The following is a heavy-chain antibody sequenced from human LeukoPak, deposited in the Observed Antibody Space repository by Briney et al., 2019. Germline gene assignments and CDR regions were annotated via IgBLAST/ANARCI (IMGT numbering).Heavy chain of an antibody. CDR3: ARDNYSGSRYFDH. CDR1: GFTFSSYS. V-gene: IGHV3-21*01. D-gene: IGHD1-26*01. CDR2: ISSSSSYI. J-gene: IGHJ4*02. Sequence: PGGSPRLSCAASGFTFSSYSMNWVRQAPGKGLEWVSSISSSSSYIYYADSVKGRFTISRDYAKNSLYLQMNSLRAEDTAIYYCARDNYSGSRYFDHWGQGTLVTVSS.